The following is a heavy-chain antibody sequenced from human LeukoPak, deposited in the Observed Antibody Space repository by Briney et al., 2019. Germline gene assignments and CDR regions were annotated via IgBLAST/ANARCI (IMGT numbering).Heavy chain of an antibody. V-gene: IGHV4-39*02. CDR2: IYYSGTA. D-gene: IGHD3-3*01. J-gene: IGHJ6*03. Sequence: KTSETLSLTCTVSGGSISSSSYYWGWIRQPPGKGLEWFGSIYYSGTAYYNPSLKSRVTISVDTSKNQFFPKLSSVTAADTAVYYCAREGLRFLEWLSSDYYMDIWGKGTTVTVSS. CDR1: GGSISSSSYY. CDR3: AREGLRFLEWLSSDYYMDI.